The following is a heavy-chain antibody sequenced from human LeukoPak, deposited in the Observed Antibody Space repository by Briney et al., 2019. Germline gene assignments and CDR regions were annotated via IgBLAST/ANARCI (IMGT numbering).Heavy chain of an antibody. V-gene: IGHV3-21*01. CDR2: ISTSNSYI. J-gene: IGHJ6*03. Sequence: GGSLRLACAASGFTFSSYSMNWVRQAPGKGLEWVSSISTSNSYIYYADLGTGRFTISRDNAKNSLYLQMNSLRAEDTAVYYCASHSGYDYYYYMDVWGKGTTVTVSS. CDR1: GFTFSSYS. CDR3: ASHSGYDYYYYMDV. D-gene: IGHD5-12*01.